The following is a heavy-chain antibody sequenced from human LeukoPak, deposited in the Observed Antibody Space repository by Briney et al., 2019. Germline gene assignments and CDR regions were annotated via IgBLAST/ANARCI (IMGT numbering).Heavy chain of an antibody. CDR2: IRWDGGST. CDR3: AKNGERRGSYYGDGNFDY. J-gene: IGHJ4*02. D-gene: IGHD1-26*01. V-gene: IGHV3-43*01. Sequence: GGSLRLSCAASGFTFDDYTRHWVRQAPGRGLEWVSLIRWDGGSTYYADSVKGRFTISRDNSKNSLYLQMNSLRTEDTALYYCAKNGERRGSYYGDGNFDYWGQGTLVTVSS. CDR1: GFTFDDYT.